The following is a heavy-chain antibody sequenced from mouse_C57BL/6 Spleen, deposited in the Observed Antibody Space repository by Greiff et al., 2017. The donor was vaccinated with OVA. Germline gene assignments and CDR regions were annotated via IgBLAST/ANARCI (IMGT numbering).Heavy chain of an antibody. CDR2: ISDGGSYT. V-gene: IGHV5-4*01. Sequence: EVKVVESGGGLVKPGGSLKLSCAASGFTFSSYAMSWVRQTPEKRLEWVATISDGGSYTYYPDNVKGRFTISRDNAKNNLYLQMSHLKSEDTAMYYCARDGRLPYAMDYWGQGTSVTVSS. D-gene: IGHD1-2*01. CDR1: GFTFSSYA. CDR3: ARDGRLPYAMDY. J-gene: IGHJ4*01.